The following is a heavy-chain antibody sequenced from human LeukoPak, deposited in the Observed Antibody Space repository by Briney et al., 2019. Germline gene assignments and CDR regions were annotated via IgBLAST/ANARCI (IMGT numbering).Heavy chain of an antibody. J-gene: IGHJ6*02. Sequence: GGSLRLSCAASGFTFSSYSMNWVRQAPGKGLEWVSSISTSSSYIYYADSVKGRFTISRDNAKNSLYLQLNSLRAEDTAVYFCARDHRPHRYGSGSYYYYGLDVWGQGTTVTVSS. D-gene: IGHD3-10*01. CDR1: GFTFSSYS. CDR3: ARDHRPHRYGSGSYYYYGLDV. CDR2: ISTSSSYI. V-gene: IGHV3-21*01.